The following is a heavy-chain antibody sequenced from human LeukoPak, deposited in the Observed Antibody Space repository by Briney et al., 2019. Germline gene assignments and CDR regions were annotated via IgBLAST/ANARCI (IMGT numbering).Heavy chain of an antibody. CDR2: IYYSGST. D-gene: IGHD6-19*01. CDR3: ARLQWLVPFDY. J-gene: IGHJ4*02. Sequence: SETLSLTCTVSGGSMSTYYWSWIRQPPGKGLEWIGYIYYSGSTNYNPSLKSRVTISVDTTKNQFSLKLSSVTAADTAVYYCARLQWLVPFDYWGQGTLVTVSS. CDR1: GGSMSTYY. V-gene: IGHV4-59*08.